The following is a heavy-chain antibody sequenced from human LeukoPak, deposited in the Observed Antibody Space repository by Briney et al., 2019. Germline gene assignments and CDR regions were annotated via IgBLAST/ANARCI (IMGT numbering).Heavy chain of an antibody. Sequence: PGGSLRLSWAASGFTFSSYWMHCVRQAPGKGRVWVSRINSDGSSTSYADSVKGRFTISRDNAKNTLYLQMNSLRAEDTAVYYCARSSFGVANYWGQGTLVTVSS. D-gene: IGHD3-3*01. CDR1: GFTFSSYW. V-gene: IGHV3-74*01. J-gene: IGHJ4*02. CDR2: INSDGSST. CDR3: ARSSFGVANY.